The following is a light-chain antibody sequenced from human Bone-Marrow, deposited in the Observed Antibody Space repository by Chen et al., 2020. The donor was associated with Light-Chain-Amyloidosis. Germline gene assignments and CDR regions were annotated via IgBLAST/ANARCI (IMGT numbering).Light chain of an antibody. CDR1: SSDVGSYNL. CDR3: CSYAGSSTWV. V-gene: IGLV2-23*01. CDR2: DDN. Sequence: QSALTQPASASGSPGQSITISCTGTSSDVGSYNLVSWYQQHPGKAPKLMIYDDNKRPSGVSNRFSGSKSGNTASLTISGLQADDEADYYCCSYAGSSTWVFGGGTKLTVL. J-gene: IGLJ3*02.